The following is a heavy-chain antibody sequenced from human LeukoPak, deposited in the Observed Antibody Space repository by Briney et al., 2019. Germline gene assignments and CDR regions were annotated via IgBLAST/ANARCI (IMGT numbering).Heavy chain of an antibody. CDR1: GYTFTSYY. V-gene: IGHV1-46*01. CDR3: ASRYDSSGYYYPYFQH. D-gene: IGHD3-22*01. Sequence: GASVKVSCKASGYTFTSYYMHWVRQAPGQGLEWMGIINPSGGSTSYAQKFQGRDTMTRDTSTSTVYMELSSLRSEDTAVYYCASRYDSSGYYYPYFQHWGQGTLVTVSS. J-gene: IGHJ1*01. CDR2: INPSGGST.